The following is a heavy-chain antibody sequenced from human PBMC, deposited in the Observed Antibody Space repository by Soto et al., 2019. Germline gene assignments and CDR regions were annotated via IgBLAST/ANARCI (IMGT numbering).Heavy chain of an antibody. CDR2: ISGSGGST. V-gene: IGHV3-23*01. Sequence: VGCLRLSCAASGFTFSSYAMSWVRQATGKGLEWVSAISGSGGSTYYADSVKGRFTISRDNSKNTLYLQMNSLRAEDTAVYYYAKLPYSSSYNWFDPWGQGTLVTVSS. CDR1: GFTFSSYA. D-gene: IGHD6-13*01. CDR3: AKLPYSSSYNWFDP. J-gene: IGHJ5*02.